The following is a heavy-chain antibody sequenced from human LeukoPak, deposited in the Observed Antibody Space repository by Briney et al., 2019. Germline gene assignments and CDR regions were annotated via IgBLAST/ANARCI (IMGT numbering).Heavy chain of an antibody. D-gene: IGHD3-10*01. J-gene: IGHJ3*02. CDR1: GGSISSYY. Sequence: SETLSLTCTVSGGSISSYYWSWIRQPAGKGLGWIGRIYTSGSTNYNPSLKSRVTMSVDTSKNQFSLKLSSVTAADTAVYYCASTYYYGSGSRDAFDIWGQGTMVTVSS. V-gene: IGHV4-4*07. CDR3: ASTYYYGSGSRDAFDI. CDR2: IYTSGST.